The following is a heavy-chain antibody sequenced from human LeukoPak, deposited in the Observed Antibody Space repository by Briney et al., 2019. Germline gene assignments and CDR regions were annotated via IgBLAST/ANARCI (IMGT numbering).Heavy chain of an antibody. D-gene: IGHD3-10*01. Sequence: ASVKVSCKASGYTFTSYDINWVRQATGQGLEWMGWMNPNSGNTGYAHKFQGRVTMTRNTPISTAYMELTRLMSEDTAVYSCAEGVPSAILADGWGTYNCYDPWDQGTLSTVSS. J-gene: IGHJ5*02. CDR2: MNPNSGNT. CDR3: AEGVPSAILADGWGTYNCYDP. CDR1: GYTFTSYD. V-gene: IGHV1-8*01.